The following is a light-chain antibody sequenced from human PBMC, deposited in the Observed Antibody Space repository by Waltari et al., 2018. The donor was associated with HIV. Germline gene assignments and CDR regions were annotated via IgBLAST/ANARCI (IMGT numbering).Light chain of an antibody. CDR1: TSGSSY. J-gene: IGKJ3*01. V-gene: IGKV3-11*01. Sequence: IVLTQSPATLSLPPGERATLSCRASTSGSSYLTCDQQKPGQAPRLLIYDASTRATGIPARFSGRGSGTDCTLTISSLEPEDFAVYYCQQRSNWRDTFGPGTKVDIK. CDR3: QQRSNWRDT. CDR2: DAS.